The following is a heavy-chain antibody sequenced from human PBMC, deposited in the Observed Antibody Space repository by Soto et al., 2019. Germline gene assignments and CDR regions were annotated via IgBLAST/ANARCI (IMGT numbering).Heavy chain of an antibody. D-gene: IGHD1-26*01. V-gene: IGHV4-31*03. Sequence: SSGTLSLTCTVSGGSISSGGYYCSWIRQHPGKGLEWIGYIYYSGSTYYNPSLKSRVTISVDTSKNQFSLKLSSVTAADTAVYYCARGQSGSYLYYYYYGMDVWGQGTTVTVSS. CDR1: GGSISSGGYY. CDR2: IYYSGST. J-gene: IGHJ6*02. CDR3: ARGQSGSYLYYYYYGMDV.